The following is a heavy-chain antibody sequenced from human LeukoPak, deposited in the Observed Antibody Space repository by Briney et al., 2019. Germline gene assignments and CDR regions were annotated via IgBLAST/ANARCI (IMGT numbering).Heavy chain of an antibody. Sequence: SETLSLTCTVSGGSISRYYWSWVRQPPGKGLEWIGYVYYSGTTDYNPSLKSRVTMSVDMSKKQYSLNLRSVTAADTAVYYCASGYNSGWERFDYWGQGTLVTVSS. CDR1: GGSISRYY. CDR2: VYYSGTT. CDR3: ASGYNSGWERFDY. V-gene: IGHV4-59*01. J-gene: IGHJ4*02. D-gene: IGHD5-12*01.